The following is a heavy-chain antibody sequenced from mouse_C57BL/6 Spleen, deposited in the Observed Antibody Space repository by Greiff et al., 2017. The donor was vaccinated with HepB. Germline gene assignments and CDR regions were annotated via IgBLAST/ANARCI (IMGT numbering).Heavy chain of an antibody. CDR1: GFSFNTYA. V-gene: IGHV10-1*01. J-gene: IGHJ4*01. Sequence: EVKLVESGGGLVQPKGSLKLSCAASGFSFNTYAMNWVRQAPGKGLEWVARIRSKSNNYATYYADSVKDRFTISRDDSESMLYLQMNNLKTEDTAMYYCVRSNWDAMDYWGQGTSVTVSS. CDR2: IRSKSNNYAT. CDR3: VRSNWDAMDY. D-gene: IGHD4-1*01.